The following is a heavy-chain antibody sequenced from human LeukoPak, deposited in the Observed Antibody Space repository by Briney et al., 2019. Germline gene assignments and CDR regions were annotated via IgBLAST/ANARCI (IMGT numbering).Heavy chain of an antibody. CDR3: ARRVYYGSGSYHLYNWFDP. Sequence: GESLKISCKGSGYSFTSYWIGWVRQMPGKGLEWMGIIYPGDSDTRYSLSFQGQVTISADKSISTAYLQWSSLKASDTAMYYCARRVYYGSGSYHLYNWFDPWGQGTLVTVSS. J-gene: IGHJ5*02. V-gene: IGHV5-51*01. CDR2: IYPGDSDT. CDR1: GYSFTSYW. D-gene: IGHD3-10*01.